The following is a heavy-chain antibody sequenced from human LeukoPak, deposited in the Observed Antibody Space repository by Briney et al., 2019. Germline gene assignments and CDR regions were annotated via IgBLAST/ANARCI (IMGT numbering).Heavy chain of an antibody. CDR1: GFTFSSYW. Sequence: GGSLRLSCAASGFTFSSYWMHWVRQAPGKGLVWVSRINSDGSSTSYADSVKGRFTISRDNAKYTLYLQMNSLRAEDTAVYYCARDTGLTRFDYWGQGTLVTVSS. CDR3: ARDTGLTRFDY. J-gene: IGHJ4*02. CDR2: INSDGSST. D-gene: IGHD7-27*01. V-gene: IGHV3-74*01.